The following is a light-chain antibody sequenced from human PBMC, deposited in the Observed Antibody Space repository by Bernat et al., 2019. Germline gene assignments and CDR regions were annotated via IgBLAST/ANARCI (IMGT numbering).Light chain of an antibody. CDR3: QAWDSSAGF. Sequence: SSELTQPPSVSVSPGQIARITCSGEKLGNKFTCWYQQKSGQSPVVLIYRDNIRPSGISERFSASHSGKTATLTITGTQPTDEADYYCQAWDSSAGFFGGGTKLTV. V-gene: IGLV3-1*01. CDR2: RDN. J-gene: IGLJ2*01. CDR1: KLGNKF.